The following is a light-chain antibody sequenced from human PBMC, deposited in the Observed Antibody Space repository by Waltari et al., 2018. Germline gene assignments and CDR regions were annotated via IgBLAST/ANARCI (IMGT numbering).Light chain of an antibody. J-gene: IGKJ2*02. V-gene: IGKV1-5*03. CDR3: QQYSSFSGT. CDR2: RAS. CDR1: QNIGNS. Sequence: DIQMTQSPSTLSASVGDRVTFTCRAGQNIGNSLAWYQQKPGEAPNLLIFRASSLESGVPSRFSGSGSGTEFALTITSLQPDDFATYYCQQYSSFSGTFGQGTKLEIK.